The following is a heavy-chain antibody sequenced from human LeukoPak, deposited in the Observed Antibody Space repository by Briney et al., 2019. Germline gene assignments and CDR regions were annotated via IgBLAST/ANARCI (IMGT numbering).Heavy chain of an antibody. V-gene: IGHV4-34*01. D-gene: IGHD3-16*02. J-gene: IGHJ4*02. CDR3: ARDEYDYVWGSYRLNY. CDR2: INHSGST. CDR1: GGSFSGYY. Sequence: SETLSLTCAVYGGSFSGYYWSWIRQPPGKGLEWIGEINHSGSTNYNPSLKSRVTLSVDTSKNQFSLKLSSVTAADTAVYYCARDEYDYVWGSYRLNYWGQGTLVTVSS.